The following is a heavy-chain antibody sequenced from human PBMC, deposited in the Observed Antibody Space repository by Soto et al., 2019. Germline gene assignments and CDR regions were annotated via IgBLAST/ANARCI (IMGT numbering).Heavy chain of an antibody. CDR2: INAGNGNT. CDR3: ARAWVVVTAPDY. CDR1: GYTFTSYA. J-gene: IGHJ4*02. V-gene: IGHV1-3*05. Sequence: QVQLVQSGAEEKKPGASVKVSCKASGYTFTSYAMHWVRQAPGQRLEWMGWINAGNGNTKYSQKFQGRVTITRDTSGTTAYMGLSSLRSEDTAVYYWARAWVVVTAPDYWGQGTLVTVSS. D-gene: IGHD2-21*02.